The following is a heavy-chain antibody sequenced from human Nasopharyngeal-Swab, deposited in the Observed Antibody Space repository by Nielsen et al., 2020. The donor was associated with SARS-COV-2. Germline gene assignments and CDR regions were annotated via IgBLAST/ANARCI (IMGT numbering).Heavy chain of an antibody. D-gene: IGHD2-2*01. V-gene: IGHV3-11*01. CDR3: AKVKRPIVVVPAATDY. CDR2: MSPSGGTT. J-gene: IGHJ4*02. Sequence: GGSLRLSCVASGFRFSESYMNWIRQALGKGLEWVSHMSPSGGTTYYADSVKGRFTIFRDNSKNTLYLQMNSLRAEDTAVYYCAKVKRPIVVVPAATDYWGQGTLVTVSS. CDR1: GFRFSESY.